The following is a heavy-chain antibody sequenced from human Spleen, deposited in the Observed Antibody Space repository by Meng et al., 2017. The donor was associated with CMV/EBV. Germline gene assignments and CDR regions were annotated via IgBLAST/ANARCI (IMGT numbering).Heavy chain of an antibody. J-gene: IGHJ4*02. D-gene: IGHD5-24*01. V-gene: IGHV3-23*01. CDR2: ISGSGGST. Sequence: GESLKISCAASGFTFSSYAMSWVRQAPGKGLEWVSAISGSGGSTYYADSVKGRFTISRDNSKNTLFLEMNSLRVEDTAVYYCARWPWESLRGDWGQGTRVTVSS. CDR1: GFTFSSYA. CDR3: ARWPWESLRGD.